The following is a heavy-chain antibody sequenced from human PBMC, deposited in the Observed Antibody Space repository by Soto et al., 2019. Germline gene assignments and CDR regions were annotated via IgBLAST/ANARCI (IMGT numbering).Heavy chain of an antibody. Sequence: EVQLVESGGGLVQPGGSLRLSCAASGFTFSTYWMHWIRQVPGKGLEWVSRINSDASHTYYADSVKGRFTISRDNAKNTLHLEMNSLRAEDTAVYYCVRDGDCSTTSCYGNWFDPWGQGTVVTVSS. CDR3: VRDGDCSTTSCYGNWFDP. CDR2: INSDASHT. D-gene: IGHD2-2*01. V-gene: IGHV3-74*01. CDR1: GFTFSTYW. J-gene: IGHJ5*02.